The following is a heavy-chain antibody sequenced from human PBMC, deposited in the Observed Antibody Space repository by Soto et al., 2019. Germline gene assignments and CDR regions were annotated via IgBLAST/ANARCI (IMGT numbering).Heavy chain of an antibody. J-gene: IGHJ6*02. V-gene: IGHV4-61*01. D-gene: IGHD3-10*01. Sequence: QVQLQESGPGLVKPSETLSLTCTVSGGSVSSGSYSWSWSRQPPGKGLEWIGYFYHSGSTKYNPSLSSRVTISVDTSQNQVSLKLSSLTAADSAVYYCERGPMCGTYYLSHYGMDVWGHGTTVTVSS. CDR3: ERGPMCGTYYLSHYGMDV. CDR1: GGSVSSGSYS. CDR2: FYHSGST.